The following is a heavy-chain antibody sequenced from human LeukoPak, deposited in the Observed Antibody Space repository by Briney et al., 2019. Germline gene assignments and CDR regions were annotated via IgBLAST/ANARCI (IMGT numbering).Heavy chain of an antibody. CDR3: ARYATGYAPDFDY. D-gene: IGHD5-12*01. CDR1: GFTFETYA. CDR2: IGPSGAVT. J-gene: IGHJ4*02. V-gene: IGHV3-23*01. Sequence: PGGSLRLSCAGCGFTFETYAMTWVRQAPGKGLEWVSVIGPSGAVTHYAESVKGRFTISRDNSKNTLYLQMNSLRVEDTAIYFCARYATGYAPDFDYWGQGTLVTVSS.